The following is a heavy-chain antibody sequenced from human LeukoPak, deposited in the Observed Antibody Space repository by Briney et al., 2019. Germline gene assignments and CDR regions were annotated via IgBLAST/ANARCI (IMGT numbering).Heavy chain of an antibody. J-gene: IGHJ5*02. Sequence: KPSETLSLTCTVSGGSISSSSYYWGWIRQPPGKGLEWIGSIYYSGSTYYNPSLKSRVTISVDTSKNQFSLKLSSVTAADTAVYYCARDGAYSSSSSWYPNWFDPWGQGTLVTVSS. D-gene: IGHD6-13*01. CDR1: GGSISSSSYY. V-gene: IGHV4-39*02. CDR2: IYYSGST. CDR3: ARDGAYSSSSSWYPNWFDP.